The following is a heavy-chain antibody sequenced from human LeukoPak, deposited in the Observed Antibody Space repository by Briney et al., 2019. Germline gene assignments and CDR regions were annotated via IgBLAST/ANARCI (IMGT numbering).Heavy chain of an antibody. J-gene: IGHJ4*02. D-gene: IGHD5-18*01. CDR3: ARQRRGYSYGTLDY. Sequence: GGSLRLSCATSGFTFNRYAMNWVRQAPGKGLEWVAVISSDGTDEFYADSVRGRFTISRDNSRNTLCLQMRSLRREDTAVYYCARQRRGYSYGTLDYWGQGTLIAVSS. V-gene: IGHV3-30*11. CDR1: GFTFNRYA. CDR2: ISSDGTDE.